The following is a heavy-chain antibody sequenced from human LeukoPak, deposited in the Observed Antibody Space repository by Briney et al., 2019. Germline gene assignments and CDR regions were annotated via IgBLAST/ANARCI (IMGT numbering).Heavy chain of an antibody. CDR1: GFAFGSHW. Sequence: GGSMRLSCGASGFAFGSHWMHWVRQAPGKGLVWVARIESDASNTRYADSVEGRFTISRDNANKTLYLQMNSLRAEDTAVYYCTRDGSGSRIPFDYWGQGTLVTVSS. CDR2: IESDASNT. V-gene: IGHV3-74*01. CDR3: TRDGSGSRIPFDY. D-gene: IGHD1-26*01. J-gene: IGHJ4*02.